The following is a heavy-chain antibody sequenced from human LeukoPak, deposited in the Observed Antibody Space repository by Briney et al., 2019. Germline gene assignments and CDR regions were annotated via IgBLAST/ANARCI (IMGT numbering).Heavy chain of an antibody. Sequence: SETLSLTCSVSGGSISSTSYYWGWIRQPPGKGLEWIGSIYYSGNAYYNPSLKSRVTISVDTSKNQFSLKLSSVTAADTAVYFCARRAINSVMFDYWGQGTLVTVSS. CDR1: GGSISSTSYY. CDR3: ARRAINSVMFDY. CDR2: IYYSGNA. J-gene: IGHJ4*02. D-gene: IGHD3-16*01. V-gene: IGHV4-39*01.